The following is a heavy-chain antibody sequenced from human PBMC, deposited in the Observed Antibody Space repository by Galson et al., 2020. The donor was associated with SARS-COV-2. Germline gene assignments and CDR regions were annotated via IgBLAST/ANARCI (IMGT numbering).Heavy chain of an antibody. CDR1: GFTFDDYV. Sequence: GGSLRLSCAASGFTFDDYVMHWVRQAPGKGLEWVSGISWNSDKVDYADSVKGRFTISRDNAKNSLYLQMNSLRPEDTALYYCAKGGFGELWAYWFDPWGQGTQVTVSS. J-gene: IGHJ5*02. V-gene: IGHV3-9*01. CDR3: AKGGFGELWAYWFDP. CDR2: ISWNSDKV. D-gene: IGHD3-10*01.